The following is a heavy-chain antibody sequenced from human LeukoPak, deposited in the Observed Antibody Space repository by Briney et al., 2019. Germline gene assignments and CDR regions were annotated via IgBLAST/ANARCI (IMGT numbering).Heavy chain of an antibody. CDR3: ARARYCSSTSCYSYYYYYMDV. Sequence: ASVKVSCKASGYTFTSYDINWVRQATGQGLEWMGWMNPNSGNTGYAQKFQGRVTMTRNTPISTAYMELSSLRSEDTAVYYCARARYCSSTSCYSYYYYYMDVWGKGTTVTISS. CDR1: GYTFTSYD. J-gene: IGHJ6*03. V-gene: IGHV1-8*01. CDR2: MNPNSGNT. D-gene: IGHD2-2*01.